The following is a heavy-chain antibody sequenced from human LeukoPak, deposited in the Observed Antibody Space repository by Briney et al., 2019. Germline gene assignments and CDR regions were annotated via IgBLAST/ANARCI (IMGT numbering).Heavy chain of an antibody. J-gene: IGHJ5*02. D-gene: IGHD3-22*01. CDR3: ARGRYYDSSGFNWFDP. V-gene: IGHV4-4*02. CDR1: GGSISSSNW. Sequence: PSETLSLTCAVSGGSISSSNWWSWVRQPPGKGLEWIGEIYHSGSTNYNPSLKSRVTISVDKSKNQFSLKLSSVTAADTAVYYCARGRYYDSSGFNWFDPWGQGTLVTVSS. CDR2: IYHSGST.